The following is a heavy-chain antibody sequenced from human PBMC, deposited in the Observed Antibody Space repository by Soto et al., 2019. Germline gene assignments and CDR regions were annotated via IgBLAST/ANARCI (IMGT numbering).Heavy chain of an antibody. Sequence: GASVKVSCKASGSTFTGYYMHRVRQAPGQGLEWMGWINPNSGDTNYAQKFQGRVTMTRDTSISTAYMELRRLRSDDTAVYYCASAGRTVVKSQYWFDSWGQGTLVTVSS. D-gene: IGHD2-15*01. CDR3: ASAGRTVVKSQYWFDS. V-gene: IGHV1-2*02. CDR2: INPNSGDT. CDR1: GSTFTGYY. J-gene: IGHJ5*01.